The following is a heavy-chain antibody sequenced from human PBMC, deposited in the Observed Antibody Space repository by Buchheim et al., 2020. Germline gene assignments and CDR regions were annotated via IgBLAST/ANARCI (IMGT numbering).Heavy chain of an antibody. D-gene: IGHD6-6*01. CDR2: IYQSGST. V-gene: IGHV4-30-2*01. CDR3: ARHLYSSSSSCFDP. Sequence: QLQLQESGSGLVKPSQTLSLTCAVSGGSISSGDYSWTWVRQPPGKGLEWIGFIYQSGSTYYDPSLESRVTISVDRSKNQFSLKLSSVTAADTAVYYCARHLYSSSSSCFDPWGQG. CDR1: GGSISSGDYS. J-gene: IGHJ5*02.